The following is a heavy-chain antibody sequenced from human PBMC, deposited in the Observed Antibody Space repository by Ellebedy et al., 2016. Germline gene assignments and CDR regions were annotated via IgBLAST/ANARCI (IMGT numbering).Heavy chain of an antibody. V-gene: IGHV3-48*01. Sequence: GESLKISCVASGFTFSSYSMNWVRQAPGKGLEWISYIRSSSRAMYYADSVKGRFTISRDNSKNTPYLQMNSLRAEDTAVYYCAKGRYSYGSYYFDYWGQGTLVTVSS. CDR2: IRSSSRAM. CDR1: GFTFSSYS. D-gene: IGHD5-18*01. J-gene: IGHJ4*02. CDR3: AKGRYSYGSYYFDY.